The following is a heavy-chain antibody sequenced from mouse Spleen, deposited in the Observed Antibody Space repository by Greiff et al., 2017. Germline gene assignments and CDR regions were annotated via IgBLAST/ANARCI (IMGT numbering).Heavy chain of an antibody. V-gene: IGHV1-20*01. Sequence: EVKLMESGPELVKPGDSVKISCKASGYSFTGYFMNWVMQSHGKSLEWIGRINPYNGDTFYNQKFKGKATLTVDKSSSTAHMELRSLTSEDSAVYYCARTPYDYDEDWFAYWGQGTLVTVSA. D-gene: IGHD2-4*01. CDR1: GYSFTGYF. J-gene: IGHJ3*01. CDR2: INPYNGDT. CDR3: ARTPYDYDEDWFAY.